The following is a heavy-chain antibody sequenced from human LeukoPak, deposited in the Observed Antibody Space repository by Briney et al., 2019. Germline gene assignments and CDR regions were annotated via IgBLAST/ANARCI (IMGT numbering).Heavy chain of an antibody. CDR3: ATGYITMIVGAFDI. D-gene: IGHD3-22*01. Sequence: GGSLRLSCAASGFTFSNYWMHWVRQAPGKGLVWVSRINSDGRSTNYADSVKGRFTISRDNSKNTLYLQMSSLRSEDTAVYYCATGYITMIVGAFDIWGQGTMVTVSS. V-gene: IGHV3-74*01. J-gene: IGHJ3*02. CDR1: GFTFSNYW. CDR2: INSDGRST.